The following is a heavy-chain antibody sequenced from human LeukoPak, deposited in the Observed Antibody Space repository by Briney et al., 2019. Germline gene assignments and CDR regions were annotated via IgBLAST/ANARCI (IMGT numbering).Heavy chain of an antibody. V-gene: IGHV3-23*01. Sequence: PGGSLRLSCVTSGFNVRTNFMSWVRQAPGKGLEWVSAISGSGSTTYYADSVKGRFTISRDNSKNTLYLQMNSLRAEDTAVYYCAKGYYYDSSALGPYDYWGQGTLVTVSS. CDR1: GFNVRTNF. CDR3: AKGYYYDSSALGPYDY. J-gene: IGHJ4*02. CDR2: ISGSGSTT. D-gene: IGHD3-22*01.